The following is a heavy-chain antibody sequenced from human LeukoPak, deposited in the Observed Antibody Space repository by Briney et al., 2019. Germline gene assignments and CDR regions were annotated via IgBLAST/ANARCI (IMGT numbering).Heavy chain of an antibody. J-gene: IGHJ4*02. V-gene: IGHV1-2*06. CDR2: INPNSGGT. CDR3: ASFGRTYYYDSSGYP. Sequence: GASVKVSCKASGYTFTGYYMHWVRQAPGQGLEWMGRINPNSGGTNYAQKFQGSVTMTRDTSISTAYMELSRLRSDDTAVYYCASFGRTYYYDSSGYPWGQGTLVTVSS. CDR1: GYTFTGYY. D-gene: IGHD3-22*01.